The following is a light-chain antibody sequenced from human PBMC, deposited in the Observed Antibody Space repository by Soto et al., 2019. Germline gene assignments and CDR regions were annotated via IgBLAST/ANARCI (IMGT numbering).Light chain of an antibody. Sequence: DIQMTQSPTSLSASVGDRVTITCRASQGIRNFVAWYQQKPGKAPKLLIYAASTFQSGVPSRFSGSGSGTDFTLTINGLQPEDVATYSCQKYSSVPFFGPGTKVEIK. CDR1: QGIRNF. J-gene: IGKJ3*01. CDR3: QKYSSVPF. V-gene: IGKV1-27*01. CDR2: AAS.